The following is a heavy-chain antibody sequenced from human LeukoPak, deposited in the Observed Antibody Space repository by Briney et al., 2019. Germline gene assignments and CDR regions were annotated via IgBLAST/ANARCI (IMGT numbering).Heavy chain of an antibody. CDR1: GFTFSSYG. CDR3: ARESGSYKPFDY. V-gene: IGHV3-30*03. CDR2: ISYDGSNK. D-gene: IGHD1-26*01. J-gene: IGHJ4*02. Sequence: GRSLRLSCAASGFTFSSYGMHWVRQAPGKGLEWVAVISYDGSNKYYADSVKGRFTISRDNSKNTLYLQMNSLRAEDTAVYYCARESGSYKPFDYWGQGTLVTVSS.